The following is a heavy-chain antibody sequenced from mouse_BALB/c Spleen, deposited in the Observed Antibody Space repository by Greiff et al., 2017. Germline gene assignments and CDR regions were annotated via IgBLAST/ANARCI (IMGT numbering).Heavy chain of an antibody. CDR3: AREAGLRQGGARFAY. CDR2: ISSGSSTI. CDR1: GFTFSSFG. D-gene: IGHD2-4*01. Sequence: EVMLVESGGGLVKPGGSLKLSCAASGFTFSSFGMHWVRQAPEKGLEWVAYISSGSSTIYYADTVKGRFTISRDNPKNTLFLQMTSLRSEDTAMYYCAREAGLRQGGARFAYWGQGTLVTVSA. V-gene: IGHV5-17*02. J-gene: IGHJ3*01.